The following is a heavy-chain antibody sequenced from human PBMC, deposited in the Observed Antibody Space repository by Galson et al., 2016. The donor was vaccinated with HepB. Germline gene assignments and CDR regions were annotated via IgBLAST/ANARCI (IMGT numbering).Heavy chain of an antibody. CDR2: IYNGGNT. J-gene: IGHJ5*02. CDR3: ARVPTDVVTFWFDP. V-gene: IGHV3-53*05. D-gene: IGHD4-17*01. CDR1: GFTVSTNY. Sequence: SLRLSCAASGFTVSTNYLAWVRQALGKGLEWVCVIYNGGNTHYADSVRGRFTVSKDRSSNAVALQMDRLRVDDTALYFCARVPTDVVTFWFDPLGQGTLVTVSS.